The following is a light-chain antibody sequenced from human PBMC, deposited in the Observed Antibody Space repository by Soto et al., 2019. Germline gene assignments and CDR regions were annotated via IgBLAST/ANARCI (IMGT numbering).Light chain of an antibody. J-gene: IGKJ1*01. CDR1: QRISSW. CDR2: KAS. V-gene: IGKV1-5*03. CDR3: QQYDKYWT. Sequence: DIQMTQSPSTLSASVGDSVTITCRASQRISSWLAWYQQKPGKAPKLLIYKASRIERGVPSRVSGSESGTEFTLTITSLQADDFATYYCQQYDKYWTFGQGTKVEIK.